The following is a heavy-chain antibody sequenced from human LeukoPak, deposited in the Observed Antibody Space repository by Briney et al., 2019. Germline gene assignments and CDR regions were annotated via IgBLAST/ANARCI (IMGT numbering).Heavy chain of an antibody. J-gene: IGHJ4*02. CDR2: IDGGGGPT. D-gene: IGHD6-25*01. CDR3: AKNSGYYWQYLFDY. CDR1: GLTFRNYA. V-gene: IGHV3-23*01. Sequence: GGSLRLSWAPSGLTFRNYAMSWVRQPPGKGREWVSVIDGGGGPTYYADSVKARFTISRDNYKNTLYLQMNSLRAEDVAVYFCAKNSGYYWQYLFDYWGQGTLVTVSS.